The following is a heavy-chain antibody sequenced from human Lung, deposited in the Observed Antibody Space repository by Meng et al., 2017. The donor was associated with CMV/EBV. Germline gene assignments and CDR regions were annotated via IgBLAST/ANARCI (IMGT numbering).Heavy chain of an antibody. V-gene: IGHV3-49*04. D-gene: IGHD1-26*01. Sequence: SCTAAGFTFGDYAVTWVRQASGMGLEWVGFIRSRTFGGIAKYAESIEGRFVIPRDDSKIIAYLQMNSLKTEDTVVYYCTRNHHDAVVRASTHYGIEFWXPGTTVTGSS. CDR2: IRSRTFGGIA. CDR3: TRNHHDAVVRASTHYGIEF. J-gene: IGHJ6*02. CDR1: GFTFGDYA.